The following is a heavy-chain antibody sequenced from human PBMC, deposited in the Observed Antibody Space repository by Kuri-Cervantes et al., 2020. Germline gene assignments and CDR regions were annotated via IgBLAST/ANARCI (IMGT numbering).Heavy chain of an antibody. Sequence: GESLKISCAASGFTFSSYAMHWVRQAPGKGLEWVAVIWYDGSNKYYADSVKGRFTISRDNSKNTLYLQMNSLRAEDTAVYYCARVREQWLWGSYYFDYWGQGTLVTVSS. J-gene: IGHJ4*02. V-gene: IGHV3-33*08. CDR1: GFTFSSYA. CDR2: IWYDGSNK. CDR3: ARVREQWLWGSYYFDY. D-gene: IGHD6-19*01.